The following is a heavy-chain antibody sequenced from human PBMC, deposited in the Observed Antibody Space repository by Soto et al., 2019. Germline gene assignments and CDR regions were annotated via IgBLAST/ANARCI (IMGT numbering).Heavy chain of an antibody. V-gene: IGHV1-18*01. J-gene: IGHJ6*03. D-gene: IGHD6-6*01. CDR2: ISAYNGNT. CDR3: ARDSSSSGDYYMDV. Sequence: QVQLVQSGAEVKKPGASVKVSCKASGYTFTSYGISWVRQAPGQGLEWMGWISAYNGNTNYAQKLQGRVTMTTDTSTSTAYMELRCLRSYDTAVHYCARDSSSSGDYYMDVWCKGTTVTVSS. CDR1: GYTFTSYG.